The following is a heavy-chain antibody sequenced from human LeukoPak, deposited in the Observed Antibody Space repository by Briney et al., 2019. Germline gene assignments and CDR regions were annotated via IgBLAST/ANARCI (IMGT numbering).Heavy chain of an antibody. V-gene: IGHV3-48*01. CDR3: ARDRGSSYIGYFDY. D-gene: IGHD6-13*01. Sequence: GESLRLSCAASGFTFSSYSMNWVRQAPGKGLEWVSYISSSSSTIYYADSVRGRFTISRDNAKNSLYLQMNSLRAEDTAVYYCARDRGSSYIGYFDYWGQGTLVTVSS. CDR2: ISSSSSTI. CDR1: GFTFSSYS. J-gene: IGHJ4*02.